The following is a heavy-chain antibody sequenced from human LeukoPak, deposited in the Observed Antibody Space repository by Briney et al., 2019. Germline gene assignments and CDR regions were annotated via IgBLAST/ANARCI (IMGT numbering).Heavy chain of an antibody. J-gene: IGHJ3*02. D-gene: IGHD6-19*01. CDR3: ARIRSPGYSSGWYGDAFDI. Sequence: SETLSLTCAVYGGSFSGYYWSWIRQPPGKGLEWIGEINHSGSTNYNPSLKSRVTISVDTSKNQFSLKLSSVTAADTAVYYCARIRSPGYSSGWYGDAFDIWGQGTMVTVSS. CDR1: GGSFSGYY. V-gene: IGHV4-34*01. CDR2: INHSGST.